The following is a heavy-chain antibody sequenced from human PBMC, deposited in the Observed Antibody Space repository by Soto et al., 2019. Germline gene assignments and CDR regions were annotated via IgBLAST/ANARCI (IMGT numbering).Heavy chain of an antibody. CDR2: ISSSSSYI. D-gene: IGHD2-15*01. J-gene: IGHJ6*03. CDR1: GFTFSSYS. V-gene: IGHV3-21*01. Sequence: GGSLRLSCAASGFTFSSYSMNWVRQAPGKGLEWVSSISSSSSYIYYADSVKGRFTISRDNAKNSLYLQMNSLRAEDTAVYYCAGEVVVVAARASYYYYMEVWGKGTTVTVSS. CDR3: AGEVVVVAARASYYYYMEV.